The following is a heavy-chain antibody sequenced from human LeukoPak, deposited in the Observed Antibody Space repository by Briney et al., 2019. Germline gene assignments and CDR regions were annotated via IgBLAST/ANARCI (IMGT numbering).Heavy chain of an antibody. J-gene: IGHJ4*02. D-gene: IGHD1-1*01. Sequence: GGSLRLSCAASGFTFSDYYMSWIRQAPGKGLEWVSYISSSSSYTNYADSVKGRFTISRDNAKNSLYLQMNSLRAEDTAVYYCARDLNWNDGFDYWGQGTLVTVSS. CDR3: ARDLNWNDGFDY. V-gene: IGHV3-11*06. CDR1: GFTFSDYY. CDR2: ISSSSSYT.